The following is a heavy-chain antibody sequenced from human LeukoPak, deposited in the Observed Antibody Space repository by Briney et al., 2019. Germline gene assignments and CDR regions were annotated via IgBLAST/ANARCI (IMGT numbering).Heavy chain of an antibody. CDR2: INTNTGNP. J-gene: IGHJ4*02. Sequence: ASVKVSCKASGYTFTSYAMNWVRQAPGQGLEWMGWINTNTGNPTYAQGFTGRFVFSLDTSVSTAYLQISSLKTEDTAVYYCARGKAMQQQLVHHYWGQGTLVTVSS. V-gene: IGHV7-4-1*02. D-gene: IGHD6-13*01. CDR3: ARGKAMQQQLVHHY. CDR1: GYTFTSYA.